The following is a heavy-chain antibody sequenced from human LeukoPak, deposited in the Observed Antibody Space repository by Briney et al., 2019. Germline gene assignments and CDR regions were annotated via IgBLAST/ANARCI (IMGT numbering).Heavy chain of an antibody. Sequence: PGGSLRLSCAASGFTFTSAWMNWVRQAPGKGLEWVGHIKPKTEGGTTDYAAPVKGRFTISRDDSKSTLHLQMDSLKTVDTAVYFCTRGHYGRWGQGTLVTVSS. V-gene: IGHV3-15*01. J-gene: IGHJ4*02. CDR3: TRGHYGR. CDR2: IKPKTEGGTT. CDR1: GFTFTSAW. D-gene: IGHD3-10*01.